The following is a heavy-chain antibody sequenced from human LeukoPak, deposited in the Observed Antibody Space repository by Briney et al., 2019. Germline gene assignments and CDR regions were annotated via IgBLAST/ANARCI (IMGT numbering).Heavy chain of an antibody. D-gene: IGHD3-3*01. J-gene: IGHJ3*02. CDR1: GGTFSSYT. Sequence: SVKVSCKASGGTFSSYTISWVRQAPGQGLEWMGRIIPILGIANYAQKFQGRVAIAADKSTSTAYMELSSLRSEDTAVYYCARSRFLEWLLPNDAFDIWGQGTMVTVSS. V-gene: IGHV1-69*02. CDR3: ARSRFLEWLLPNDAFDI. CDR2: IIPILGIA.